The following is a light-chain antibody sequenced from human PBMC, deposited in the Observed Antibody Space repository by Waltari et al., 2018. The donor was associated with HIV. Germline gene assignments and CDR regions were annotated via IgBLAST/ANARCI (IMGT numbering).Light chain of an antibody. V-gene: IGKV4-1*01. Sequence: DIVMNQSPDSLAVSLGERATINCKSSQSVLSSSNNKNYLSWYQQKPGQPPKLLIYWASTRESGVPDRFSGSGSGTDFTLTISSLQAEDVAVYYCQQHYSTPWTFGQGTKVEIK. CDR3: QQHYSTPWT. CDR2: WAS. CDR1: QSVLSSSNNKNY. J-gene: IGKJ1*01.